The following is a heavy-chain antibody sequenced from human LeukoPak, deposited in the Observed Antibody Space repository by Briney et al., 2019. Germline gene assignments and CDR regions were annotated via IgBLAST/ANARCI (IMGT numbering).Heavy chain of an antibody. CDR2: IYYSGST. V-gene: IGHV4-59*01. Sequence: SETLSLTRTVSGGSTSSYYWSWIRQPPGKGLEWIGYIYYSGSTNYNPSLKSRVTISVDTSKNQFSLKLSSVTAADTAVYYCARGPRITMVRGVIIDSDPLGCYDYWGQGTLVTVSS. CDR3: ARGPRITMVRGVIIDSDPLGCYDY. CDR1: GGSTSSYY. J-gene: IGHJ4*02. D-gene: IGHD3-10*01.